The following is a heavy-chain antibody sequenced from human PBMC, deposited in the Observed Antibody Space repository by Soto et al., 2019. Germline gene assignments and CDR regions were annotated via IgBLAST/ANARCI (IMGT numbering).Heavy chain of an antibody. V-gene: IGHV4-59*12. CDR1: GGSIRSYY. J-gene: IGHJ4*02. CDR2: IYYSGNT. Sequence: TSETLTLTCTVSGGSIRSYYWSWIRKPPGKGLEWIGHIYYSGNTDYNPSLKSRLAISIDTSKNQFSLKLSSVTAADTAVYFCAREGGESSDGLYYFDSWGQGYLVTVSS. CDR3: AREGGESSDGLYYFDS. D-gene: IGHD3-16*01.